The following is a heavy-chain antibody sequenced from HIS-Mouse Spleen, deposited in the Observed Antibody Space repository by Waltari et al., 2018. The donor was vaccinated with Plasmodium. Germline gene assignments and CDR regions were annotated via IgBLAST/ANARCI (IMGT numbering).Heavy chain of an antibody. Sequence: QVQLVESGGGVVQPGRSLRLSCAASGFTFSSYGMHWVRQAPGTGLEWVEGISYDGSNKYYADSVKGRFTISRDNSKNTLYLQMNSLRAEDTAVYYCAKILSYSSSPEDYWGQGTLVTVSS. CDR2: ISYDGSNK. CDR3: AKILSYSSSPEDY. V-gene: IGHV3-30*18. CDR1: GFTFSSYG. D-gene: IGHD6-6*01. J-gene: IGHJ4*02.